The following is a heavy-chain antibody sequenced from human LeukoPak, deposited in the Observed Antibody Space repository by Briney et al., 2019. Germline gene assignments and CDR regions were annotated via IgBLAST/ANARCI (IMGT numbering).Heavy chain of an antibody. J-gene: IGHJ6*02. CDR1: GGSFSGYY. V-gene: IGHV4-34*01. CDR3: ARGDLGSYYGSGRNPRNYYYYGMDV. CDR2: INHSGST. Sequence: SETLSLTCAVYGGSFSGYYWSWIRQPPGKGLEWIGEINHSGSTTYNPSLKSRVTISVDTSKNRFSLKLSSVTAADTAVYYCARGDLGSYYGSGRNPRNYYYYGMDVWGQGTTVTVSS. D-gene: IGHD3-10*01.